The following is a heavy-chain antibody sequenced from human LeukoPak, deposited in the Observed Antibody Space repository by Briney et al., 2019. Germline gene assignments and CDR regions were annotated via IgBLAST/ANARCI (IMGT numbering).Heavy chain of an antibody. CDR2: ILYDGSKK. D-gene: IGHD3-9*01. CDR1: GFTFTNYN. CDR3: ANFDGDSQAFHI. V-gene: IGHV3-30*18. Sequence: GGSLRLSCAASGFTFTNYNMHWVRQTPGKGLQRVAAILYDGSKKYYADSVKGRFSVYRDNSDYTLYLQMNNLKTDDTALYSCANFDGDSQAFHIWGLGTMVTVSS. J-gene: IGHJ3*02.